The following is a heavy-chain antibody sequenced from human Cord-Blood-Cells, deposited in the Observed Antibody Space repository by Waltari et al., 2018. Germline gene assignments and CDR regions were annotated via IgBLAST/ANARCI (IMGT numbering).Heavy chain of an antibody. Sequence: QVQLQQWGAGLLKPSEPLSLTCAVYGGSFSGYYLSWIRPPPGTGLEWFGEINHSGSINYNPSLKSRVTISVDTSKNQFSLKLSSVTAADTAVYYCARGTYDEAWPSDYWGQGTLVTVSS. D-gene: IGHD3-16*01. J-gene: IGHJ4*02. V-gene: IGHV4-34*01. CDR1: GGSFSGYY. CDR2: INHSGSI. CDR3: ARGTYDEAWPSDY.